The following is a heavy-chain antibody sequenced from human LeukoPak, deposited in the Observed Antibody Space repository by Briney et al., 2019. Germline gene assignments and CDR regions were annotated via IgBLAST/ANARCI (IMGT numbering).Heavy chain of an antibody. V-gene: IGHV5-51*01. Sequence: GESLKISCQGSGYRFTTYWIGWVRQMPGKGLEWMGIIYPSDSDTRYSPSFQGQVTISADKSISTAYLQWNSLKASDTAMYYCARLYGDADYWGQGILVTVSS. D-gene: IGHD4-17*01. CDR1: GYRFTTYW. J-gene: IGHJ4*02. CDR2: IYPSDSDT. CDR3: ARLYGDADY.